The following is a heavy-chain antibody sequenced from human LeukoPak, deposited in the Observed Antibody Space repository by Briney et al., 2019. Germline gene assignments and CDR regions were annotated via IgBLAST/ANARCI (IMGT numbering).Heavy chain of an antibody. CDR3: PTDGRITIFGVVNFEYFQQ. CDR2: IRSSSRTI. J-gene: IGHJ1*01. V-gene: IGHV3-48*01. D-gene: IGHD3-3*01. Sequence: GGSLRLSCAASGFTFSSYSMNWVRQAPGKVLEWVSYIRSSSRTIYYADSVKGRVTISRENHKNTLYLQMNSLRAEDQAVYYCPTDGRITIFGVVNFEYFQQWGQGTLVTVSS. CDR1: GFTFSSYS.